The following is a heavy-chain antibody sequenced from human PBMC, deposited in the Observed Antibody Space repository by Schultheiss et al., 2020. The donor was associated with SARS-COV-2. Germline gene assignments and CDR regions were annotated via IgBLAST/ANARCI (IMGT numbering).Heavy chain of an antibody. Sequence: SQTLSLTCAVSGYSISSGYYWGWIRQPPGKGLEWIGEINHSGSTNYNPSLKSRVTISVDTSKNQFSLKLSSVTAADTAVYYCARGAGSYYILDYWGQGTLVTVSS. CDR1: GYSISSGYY. D-gene: IGHD1-26*01. CDR2: INHSGST. J-gene: IGHJ4*02. V-gene: IGHV4-38-2*01. CDR3: ARGAGSYYILDY.